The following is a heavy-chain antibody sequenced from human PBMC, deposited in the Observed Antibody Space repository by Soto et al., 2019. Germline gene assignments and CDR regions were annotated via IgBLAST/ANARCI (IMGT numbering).Heavy chain of an antibody. D-gene: IGHD1-1*01. CDR2: IIPIFGTA. CDR3: ARDFDMTGTGRGFAY. V-gene: IGHV1-69*12. Sequence: QVQLVQSGAEVKKPGSSVKVSCKASGGTFSSYAISWVRQAPGQGLEWMGGIIPIFGTANYAQKFQGRVTIXXDXSXTTAYMELSSLRSEDTAVYYCARDFDMTGTGRGFAYWGQGTLVTVSS. CDR1: GGTFSSYA. J-gene: IGHJ4*02.